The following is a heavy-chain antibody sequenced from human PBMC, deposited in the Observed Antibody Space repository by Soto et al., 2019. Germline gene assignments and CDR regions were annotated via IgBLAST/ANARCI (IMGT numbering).Heavy chain of an antibody. CDR2: IYSGDST. V-gene: IGHV3-66*01. J-gene: IGHJ4*02. CDR3: AATYCGGDCYPGDY. CDR1: GFTVSSNY. Sequence: EVQLVESGGGLVQPGGSLRLSCAASGFTVSSNYMSWVRQAPGKGLEWVSVIYSGDSTYYADSVKGRFTISRDNSKNTLYLQMNSLRAEDTAVYYCAATYCGGDCYPGDYWGQGTLVTVSS. D-gene: IGHD2-21*02.